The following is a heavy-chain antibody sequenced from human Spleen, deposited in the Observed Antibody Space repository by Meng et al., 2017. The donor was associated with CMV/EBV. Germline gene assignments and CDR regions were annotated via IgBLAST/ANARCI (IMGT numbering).Heavy chain of an antibody. CDR3: ATSGPYYYYDMDV. V-gene: IGHV3-48*04. CDR2: ISSSSSTI. J-gene: IGHJ6*02. CDR1: GFTFSSYS. D-gene: IGHD1-26*01. Sequence: GESLKISCAASGFTFSSYSMNWVRQAPGKGLEWVSYISSSSSTIYYADSVKGRFTISRDNAKNSLYLQMNSLRAEDTAVYYCATSGPYYYYDMDVWGQGTTVTVSS.